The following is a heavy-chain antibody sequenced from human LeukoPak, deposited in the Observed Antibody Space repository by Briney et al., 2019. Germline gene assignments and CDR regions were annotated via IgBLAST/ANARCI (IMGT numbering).Heavy chain of an antibody. V-gene: IGHV3-30*04. Sequence: PGRSLRLSCAASGFTFSSYAMHWVRQAPGKGLDWVAVISYDRSNKYYSDSVKGRFTISRDNSKNTLYLQKNSLRTEDTAVYYCARDSDYYDSSGFLDYWGHGTLVTVSS. J-gene: IGHJ4*01. CDR1: GFTFSSYA. CDR2: ISYDRSNK. D-gene: IGHD3-22*01. CDR3: ARDSDYYDSSGFLDY.